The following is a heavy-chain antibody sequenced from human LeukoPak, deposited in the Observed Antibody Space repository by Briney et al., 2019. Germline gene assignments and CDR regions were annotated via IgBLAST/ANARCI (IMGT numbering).Heavy chain of an antibody. CDR1: GGSISSSSYY. CDR2: IYYSGST. V-gene: IGHV4-39*07. Sequence: SETLSLTCTVSGGSISSSSYYWGWIRQPPGKGLEWIGSIYYSGSTYYNPSLKSRVTISVDTSKNQFSLKLSSVTAADTAVYYCARDGDYYGSGSSKGLVDYWGQGTLVTVSS. J-gene: IGHJ4*02. D-gene: IGHD3-10*01. CDR3: ARDGDYYGSGSSKGLVDY.